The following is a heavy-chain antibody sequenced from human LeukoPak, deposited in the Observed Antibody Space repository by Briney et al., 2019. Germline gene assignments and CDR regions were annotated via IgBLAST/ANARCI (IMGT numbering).Heavy chain of an antibody. CDR2: IIPIFGTA. D-gene: IGHD3-3*01. CDR3: ARDRRDFWSGLDY. CDR1: RGTFSSYA. J-gene: IGHJ4*02. V-gene: IGHV1-69*13. Sequence: GASVKVSCKASRGTFSSYAISWVRQAPGQGLEWMGGIIPIFGTANYAQKFQGRVTITADESTSTTYMELSSLRSEDTAVYYCARDRRDFWSGLDYWGQGTLVTVSS.